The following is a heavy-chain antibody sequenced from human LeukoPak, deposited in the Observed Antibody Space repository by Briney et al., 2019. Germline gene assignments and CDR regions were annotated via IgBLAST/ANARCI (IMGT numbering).Heavy chain of an antibody. CDR3: ARAGRGVTLYTDY. D-gene: IGHD3-10*01. CDR2: ISYDGSNK. V-gene: IGHV3-30*04. Sequence: GGSLRLSCAASGFTFSSYAMHWVRQAPGKGLELVAVISYDGSNKYYADSVKGRFTISRDNSKNTLYLQMNSLRAEDTAVYYCARAGRGVTLYTDYWGQGTLVTVSS. J-gene: IGHJ4*02. CDR1: GFTFSSYA.